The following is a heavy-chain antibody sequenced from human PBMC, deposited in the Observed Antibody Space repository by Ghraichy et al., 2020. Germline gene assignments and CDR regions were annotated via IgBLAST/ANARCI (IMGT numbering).Heavy chain of an antibody. Sequence: GGSLRLSCAASGFTFSNYWMTWVRQAPGKGLEWVANIKQDGSVKYYVDSLKGRFTVSRDNAKNSLYLQMNSLRAEDTAVYYCARIGYSSSSLDYWGQGTLLTVSS. V-gene: IGHV3-7*03. J-gene: IGHJ4*02. D-gene: IGHD6-6*01. CDR1: GFTFSNYW. CDR2: IKQDGSVK. CDR3: ARIGYSSSSLDY.